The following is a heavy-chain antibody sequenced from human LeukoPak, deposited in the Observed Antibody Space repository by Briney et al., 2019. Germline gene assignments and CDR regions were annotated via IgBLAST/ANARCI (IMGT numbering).Heavy chain of an antibody. Sequence: AETLSLTCTVSGASIRRADYYWGWSRQSPGKGLEWIGSIYHSGSIYYNPSLQSRVTKSVDPSKNQFSLNLSSVTAADTAVYFCARGTSAGGDHYFDYWGQGTQVTVSS. J-gene: IGHJ4*02. CDR2: IYHSGSI. D-gene: IGHD1-7*01. CDR1: GASIRRADYY. CDR3: ARGTSAGGDHYFDY. V-gene: IGHV4-39*07.